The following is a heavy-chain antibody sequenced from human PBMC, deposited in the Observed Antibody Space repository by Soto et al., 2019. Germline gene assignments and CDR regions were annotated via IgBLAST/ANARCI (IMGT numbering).Heavy chain of an antibody. Sequence: SETLSLTCAVSGVSISSGNWWTCVRQTQQRGLEYIGEIFHDGTANYYPSFERRVAISVDTSKNQFSLKLTSVTAADTAIYSCARLVYDTRLNYMYFDFWGQGALVTVSS. CDR3: ARLVYDTRLNYMYFDF. CDR2: IFHDGTA. J-gene: IGHJ4*02. V-gene: IGHV4-4*02. D-gene: IGHD2-8*01. CDR1: GVSISSGNW.